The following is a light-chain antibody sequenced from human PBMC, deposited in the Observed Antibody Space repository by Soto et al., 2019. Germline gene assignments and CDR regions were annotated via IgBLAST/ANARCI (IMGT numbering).Light chain of an antibody. J-gene: IGKJ1*01. V-gene: IGKV3-15*01. Sequence: EIVLTQSPGTLSVSPGERATLSCRASQSVSSKLAWYQQKPGQAPRLLFYGASTGATGIPARFSGSGSETESTLSISSLQSEDFAVYYCQQYHDWPGTFGQGTKVEIK. CDR3: QQYHDWPGT. CDR2: GAS. CDR1: QSVSSK.